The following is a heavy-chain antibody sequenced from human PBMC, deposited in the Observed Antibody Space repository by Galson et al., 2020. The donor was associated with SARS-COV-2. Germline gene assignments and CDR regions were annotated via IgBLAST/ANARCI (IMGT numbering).Heavy chain of an antibody. V-gene: IGHV3-21*01. CDR3: ARDEGIRGYNYCRPYYGMDV. Sequence: GESLKISCAASGFPFSTYSMNWVRLAPGKGLEWVSSISTSSSYTYYVDSVKGRFSISRDNPRNSLYLQMNSLRAEDTAVYYCARDEGIRGYNYCRPYYGMDVWGQGTTVTVSS. J-gene: IGHJ6*02. CDR1: GFPFSTYS. CDR2: ISTSSSYT. D-gene: IGHD5-18*01.